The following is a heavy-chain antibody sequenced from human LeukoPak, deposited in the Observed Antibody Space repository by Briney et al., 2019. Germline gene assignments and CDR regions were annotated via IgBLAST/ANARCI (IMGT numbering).Heavy chain of an antibody. V-gene: IGHV3-15*01. CDR2: IKSKSDGGTA. Sequence: GGSLRLSCAASGFTFSNAWMSWVRQAPGRGLEWVGRIKSKSDGGTADCAAPLKGRFTMSRDDSKNALYLQMNSLKTEDTAVYYCATYTSSYSDYWGQGTLVTVSS. J-gene: IGHJ4*02. CDR3: ATYTSSYSDY. D-gene: IGHD3-22*01. CDR1: GFTFSNAW.